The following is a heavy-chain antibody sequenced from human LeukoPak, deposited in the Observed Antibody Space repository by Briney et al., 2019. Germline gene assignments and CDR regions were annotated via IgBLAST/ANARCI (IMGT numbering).Heavy chain of an antibody. CDR1: GGSISSSSYY. CDR3: AREGGSGNNWFDP. Sequence: SETLSLTCTVSGGSISSSSYYWGWIRQPPGTGLEWIGTIYYSGSTHYNPSLKSRVTTSVDTSKNQFSLKLSSVTAADTAVYYCAREGGSGNNWFDPWGQGTLVTVSS. V-gene: IGHV4-39*07. CDR2: IYYSGST. D-gene: IGHD3-10*01. J-gene: IGHJ5*02.